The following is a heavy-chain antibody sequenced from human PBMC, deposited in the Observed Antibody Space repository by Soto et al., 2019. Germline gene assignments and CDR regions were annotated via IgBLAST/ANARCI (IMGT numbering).Heavy chain of an antibody. CDR3: ARGAAAGFPFPDY. J-gene: IGHJ4*02. D-gene: IGHD6-13*01. CDR1: GFTFSNYW. CDR2: IKQGGSEK. V-gene: IGHV3-7*04. Sequence: EVQLVESGGGLVQPGGSLRLSCAASGFTFSNYWMNWVRQAPGKGLEWVANIKQGGSEKHYVDSVKGRFTISRDNAKNSLYLQMTSLRAEDTTVYYCARGAAAGFPFPDYWGQGTLVTVSS.